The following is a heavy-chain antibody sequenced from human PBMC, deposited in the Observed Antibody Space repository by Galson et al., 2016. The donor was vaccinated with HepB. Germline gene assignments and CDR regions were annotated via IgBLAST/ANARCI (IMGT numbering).Heavy chain of an antibody. CDR2: ISGCGTST. D-gene: IGHD6-13*01. V-gene: IGHV3-23*01. Sequence: SLRLSCAASGFTFDNYGMTWVRQASGKGLEWVSIISGCGTSTYYADSVKGRFTISRDNSKNTVFLQMNSLGPEDTAVYYCARATDSSWHNFDYRGQGTLVTVSS. CDR3: ARATDSSWHNFDY. CDR1: GFTFDNYG. J-gene: IGHJ4*02.